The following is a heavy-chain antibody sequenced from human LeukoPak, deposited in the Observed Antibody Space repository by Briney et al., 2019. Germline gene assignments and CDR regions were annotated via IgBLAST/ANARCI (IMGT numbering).Heavy chain of an antibody. Sequence: HPRGSLRLSCAVSGFSFSSYWMSWVRQAPGKGLEWVASLNQDGSEKHYVDSGKGRFTISRDNAENSLYLQMNSLRAEDTAVYYCARDYDWSFDYWGQGTLVTVSS. CDR3: ARDYDWSFDY. V-gene: IGHV3-7*01. CDR2: LNQDGSEK. J-gene: IGHJ4*02. D-gene: IGHD1-20*01. CDR1: GFSFSSYW.